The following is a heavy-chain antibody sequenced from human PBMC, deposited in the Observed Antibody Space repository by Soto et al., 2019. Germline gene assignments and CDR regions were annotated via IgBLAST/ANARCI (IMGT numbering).Heavy chain of an antibody. V-gene: IGHV3-66*01. CDR1: GFTFSSYW. CDR3: TTDKIAAAGTWDYYYYGMDV. CDR2: IYSGGST. D-gene: IGHD6-13*01. Sequence: PGGSLRLSCAASGFTFSSYWMHWVRQAPGKGLVWVSVIYSGGSTYYADSVKGRFTISRDNSKNTLYLQMNSLKTEDTAVYYCTTDKIAAAGTWDYYYYGMDVWGQGTTVTVSS. J-gene: IGHJ6*02.